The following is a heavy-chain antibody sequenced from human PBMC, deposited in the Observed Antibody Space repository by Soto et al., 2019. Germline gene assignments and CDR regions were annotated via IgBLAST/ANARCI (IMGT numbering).Heavy chain of an antibody. CDR1: EFSFSTYP. D-gene: IGHD4-17*01. J-gene: IGHJ6*02. V-gene: IGHV3-23*01. CDR3: AKILSTVTTYYYGMDV. Sequence: PGGSLRLSCAASEFSFSTYPMTWVRQAPGKRLEGVSSISGSGGDTYYIDSVKGRFTISRDNSKNTVYLQMNSLRAEDTAVYYCAKILSTVTTYYYGMDVWGQGTTVTVSS. CDR2: ISGSGGDT.